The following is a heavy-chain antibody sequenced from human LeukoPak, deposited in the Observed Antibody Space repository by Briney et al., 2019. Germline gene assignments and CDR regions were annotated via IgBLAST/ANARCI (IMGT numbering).Heavy chain of an antibody. Sequence: PGGSLRLSCAASGFTFSSSGMIWVRQAPGKGLEWVAHIKQDGSETYYVESVKGRFTVSRDNAKNSLYLQMSSLRAEDTAVYYCTTGGDSWGQGTLLTVSS. CDR1: GFTFSSSG. J-gene: IGHJ4*02. CDR3: TTGGDS. V-gene: IGHV3-7*01. D-gene: IGHD4-17*01. CDR2: IKQDGSET.